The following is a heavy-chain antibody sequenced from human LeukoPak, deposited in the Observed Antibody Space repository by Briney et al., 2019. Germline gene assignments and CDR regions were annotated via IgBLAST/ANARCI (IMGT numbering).Heavy chain of an antibody. CDR2: VDPEDGET. J-gene: IGHJ4*02. D-gene: IGHD2-2*02. CDR3: ATVPLVVVPAAIIDY. CDR1: GYTFTDYY. V-gene: IGHV1-69-2*01. Sequence: GASVKVSCEASGYTFTDYYMHWVQQAPGKGLEWMGRVDPEDGETIYAEKFQGRVTITADTSTDTAYMELSSLRSEDTAVYYCATVPLVVVPAAIIDYWGQGTLVTVSS.